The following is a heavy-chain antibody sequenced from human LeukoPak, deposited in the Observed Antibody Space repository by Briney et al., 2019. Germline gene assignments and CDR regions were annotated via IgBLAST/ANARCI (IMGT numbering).Heavy chain of an antibody. D-gene: IGHD3-10*01. CDR1: GLTFSDYS. Sequence: GGSLRLSCVASGLTFSDYSINWVRRAPGKGLEWVASINPTITSIYYADAVRGRFTISRDNAKSSLYMQMDRLRAEDTAVYYCVRLRRNSHRSSYSYYYDSWGQGILVTVSS. J-gene: IGHJ5*01. CDR3: VRLRRNSHRSSYSYYYDS. CDR2: INPTITSI. V-gene: IGHV3-21*01.